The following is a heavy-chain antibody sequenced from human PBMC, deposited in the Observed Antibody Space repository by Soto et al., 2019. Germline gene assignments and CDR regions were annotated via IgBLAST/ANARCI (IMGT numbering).Heavy chain of an antibody. CDR1: GFTFSSYS. D-gene: IGHD5-12*01. J-gene: IGHJ6*02. CDR2: ISSSSSTI. Sequence: GGSLRLSCAASGFTFSSYSMNWVRQAPGKGLEWVSYISSSSSTIYYADSVKGRFTISRENAKNSRYLQMNSLRDEDTAVYYCARAVATLHLGVMDVWGQGTTVTVSS. V-gene: IGHV3-48*02. CDR3: ARAVATLHLGVMDV.